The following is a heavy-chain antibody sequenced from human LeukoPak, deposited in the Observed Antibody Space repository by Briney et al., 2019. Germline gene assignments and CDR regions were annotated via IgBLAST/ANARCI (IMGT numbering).Heavy chain of an antibody. D-gene: IGHD2-15*01. CDR1: GFTFSNYW. Sequence: PGGSLRLSCAASGFTFSNYWMHWVRQAPGKGLVRVSHINSDGSLTSYADSVKGRFTISRDNAKNTLYLQIYSLRAEDMAVYYCARESCSGGSCYYDYRGQGTLVTVSS. J-gene: IGHJ4*02. V-gene: IGHV3-74*01. CDR3: ARESCSGGSCYYDY. CDR2: INSDGSLT.